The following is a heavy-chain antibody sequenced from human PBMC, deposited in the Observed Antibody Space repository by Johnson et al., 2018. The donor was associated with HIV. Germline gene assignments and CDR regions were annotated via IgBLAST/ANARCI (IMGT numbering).Heavy chain of an antibody. CDR2: ISSNGGST. J-gene: IGHJ3*02. CDR1: GFTVSSNY. V-gene: IGHV3-64*01. Sequence: VQLVESGGGLVQPGGSLRLSCAASGFTVSSNYMSWVRQAPGKGLEWVSYISSNGGSTYYANSVKGRFTISRDNSKKTLYLQMGRLRAEDIAVYYCWRVTDPVGYYESSGYRVEGAFDIWGQGTMVTVSS. CDR3: WRVTDPVGYYESSGYRVEGAFDI. D-gene: IGHD3-22*01.